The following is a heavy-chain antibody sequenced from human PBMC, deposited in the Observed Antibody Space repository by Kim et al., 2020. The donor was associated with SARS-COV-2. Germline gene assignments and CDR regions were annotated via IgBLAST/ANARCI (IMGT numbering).Heavy chain of an antibody. V-gene: IGHV5-51*01. J-gene: IGHJ3*02. CDR3: ARPSGESRAFDI. D-gene: IGHD3-10*01. Sequence: RYSPSFQGQVTISADKSISTAYLQWSSLKASDTAMYYCARPSGESRAFDIWGQGTMVTVSS.